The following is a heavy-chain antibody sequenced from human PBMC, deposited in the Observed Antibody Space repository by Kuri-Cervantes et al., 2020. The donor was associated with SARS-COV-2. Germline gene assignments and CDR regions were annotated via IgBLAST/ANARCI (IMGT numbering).Heavy chain of an antibody. J-gene: IGHJ6*03. D-gene: IGHD3-10*01. CDR2: ISYDGSNK. CDR1: GFTFSSYA. CDR3: ARERHGSGSYYYYYMDV. Sequence: LSLTCAASGFTFSSYAMHWVRQAPGKGLEWVAVISYDGSNKYYADSVKGRFTISRDNSKNTLYLQMNSLRAEDTAVYYCARERHGSGSYYYYYMDVWGKGTTVTVSS. V-gene: IGHV3-30-3*01.